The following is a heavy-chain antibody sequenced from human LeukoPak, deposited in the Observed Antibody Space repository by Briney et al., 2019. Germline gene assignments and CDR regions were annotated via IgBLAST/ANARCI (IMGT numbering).Heavy chain of an antibody. V-gene: IGHV4-4*02. CDR2: IFHSGST. CDR1: GGSISGSW. J-gene: IGHJ4*02. Sequence: SETLSLTCAVSGGSISGSWWTWVRQPPGKGLEWIGEIFHSGSTNYNPSLKGRVTISIDKSKNHFSLELTSVTAADTAVYYCACHSGWSGPSEWGQGTLVIVSS. CDR3: ACHSGWSGPSE. D-gene: IGHD6-19*01.